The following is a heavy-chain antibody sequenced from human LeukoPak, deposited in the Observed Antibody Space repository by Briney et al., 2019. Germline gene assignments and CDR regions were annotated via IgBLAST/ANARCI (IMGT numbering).Heavy chain of an antibody. CDR1: GFTFSSYS. J-gene: IGHJ3*02. CDR2: INSSSSYI. D-gene: IGHD3-10*01. V-gene: IGHV3-21*01. CDR3: ARDLRMVRGVYPFDI. Sequence: GGSLRLSCAASGFTFSSYSMNWVRQAPGKGLEWVSSINSSSSYIYYADSVKGRFTISRDNAKNSLYLQMNGLRAEDTAVYYCARDLRMVRGVYPFDIWGQGTMVTVSS.